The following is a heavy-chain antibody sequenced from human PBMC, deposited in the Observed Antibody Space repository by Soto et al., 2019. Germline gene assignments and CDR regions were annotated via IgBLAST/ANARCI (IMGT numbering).Heavy chain of an antibody. Sequence: ASVKVSCKASGYTFTSYAMHWVRQAPGQRLEWMGWINAGNGNTKYSQKCQGRVTITRDTSASTAYMELSSLRSEDTDVYYCARVRYSGSYFAFDIWGQGTMVTVSS. CDR2: INAGNGNT. J-gene: IGHJ3*02. CDR3: ARVRYSGSYFAFDI. D-gene: IGHD1-26*01. CDR1: GYTFTSYA. V-gene: IGHV1-3*01.